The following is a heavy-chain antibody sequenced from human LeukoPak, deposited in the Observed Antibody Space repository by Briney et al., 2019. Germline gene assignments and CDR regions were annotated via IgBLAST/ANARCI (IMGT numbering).Heavy chain of an antibody. CDR2: INHSGST. CDR1: GGSFSGYY. Sequence: SETLSLTCTVYGGSFSGYYWSWIRQPPGKGLEWIGEINHSGSTNYNPSLKSRVTISVETSKNQFSLKLSSVTAADTAVYYCARGYCSGGSCYSKYYYYYYMDVWGKGTTVTVSS. D-gene: IGHD2-15*01. CDR3: ARGYCSGGSCYSKYYYYYYMDV. V-gene: IGHV4-34*01. J-gene: IGHJ6*03.